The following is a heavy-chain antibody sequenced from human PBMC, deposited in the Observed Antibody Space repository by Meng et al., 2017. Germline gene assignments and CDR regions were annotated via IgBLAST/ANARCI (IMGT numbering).Heavy chain of an antibody. CDR2: IIPIFGTA. CDR3: ARGGYSYGLWFDP. D-gene: IGHD5-18*01. Sequence: GVLVESGGGVKKRGASVEVFCKASCGTFIRYAISWGGQAPGQGLEGMVGIIPIFGTANYAQKFQGRVTMTADESTSTAYMELSSLRSEDTAVYYCARGGYSYGLWFDPWGQGTLVTVSS. J-gene: IGHJ5*02. V-gene: IGHV1-69*01. CDR1: CGTFIRYA.